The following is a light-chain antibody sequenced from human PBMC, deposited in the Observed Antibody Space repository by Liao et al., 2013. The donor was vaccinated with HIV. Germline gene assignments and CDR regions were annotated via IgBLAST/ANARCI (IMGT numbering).Light chain of an antibody. CDR2: FDT. Sequence: SYVLTQPPSVSVAPGKTARITCGGNNIGGKSVHWYQQKPGQAPVLVIYFDTDRPSGIPQRFSGSNSGNTATLTITRVEAGDEADYYCQVWDGDFAVFGGGTKLTVL. CDR3: QVWDGDFAV. J-gene: IGLJ2*01. V-gene: IGLV3-21*04. CDR1: NIGGKS.